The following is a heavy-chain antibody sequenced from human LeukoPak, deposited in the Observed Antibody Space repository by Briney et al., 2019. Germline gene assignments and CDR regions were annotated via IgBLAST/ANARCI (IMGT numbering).Heavy chain of an antibody. V-gene: IGHV5-51*01. CDR3: AGNIVGATHDAFDI. CDR2: IYPGDSDT. Sequence: GEALEISRKGSGYSLSRYWIGWGRQSAGEGLGGVGIIYPGDSDTRYSPSFQGQVTISADKSISTAYLQWSSLKASGTAMYYCAGNIVGATHDAFDIWGQGTMVTVSS. D-gene: IGHD1-26*01. J-gene: IGHJ3*02. CDR1: GYSLSRYW.